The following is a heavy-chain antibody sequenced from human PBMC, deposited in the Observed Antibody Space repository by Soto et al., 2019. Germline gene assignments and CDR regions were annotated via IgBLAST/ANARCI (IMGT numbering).Heavy chain of an antibody. CDR3: ARGLRSGSYYRMDV. Sequence: SETLSLTCTVSGGSISSSTYSWGWIRQPPGKGLEWIATINHSGSTNYNPSLKSRVTISVDTSKNQFSLKLSSVTAADTAVYYCARGLRSGSYYRMDVWGQGTTVTVSS. J-gene: IGHJ6*02. D-gene: IGHD1-26*01. CDR2: INHSGST. V-gene: IGHV4-39*07. CDR1: GGSISSSTYS.